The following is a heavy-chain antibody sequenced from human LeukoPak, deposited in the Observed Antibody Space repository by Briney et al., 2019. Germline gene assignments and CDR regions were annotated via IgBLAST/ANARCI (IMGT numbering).Heavy chain of an antibody. CDR3: ARTRRHTIFGVVTPWDAFDI. CDR1: GGSISSYY. V-gene: IGHV4-59*08. J-gene: IGHJ3*02. D-gene: IGHD3-3*01. Sequence: PSETLSLTCTVSGGSISSYYWSWIRQPPGKGLEWIGYIYYSGSTNYNPSLESRVTISVDTSKNQFSLKLSSVTAADTAVYYCARTRRHTIFGVVTPWDAFDIWGQGTMVTVSS. CDR2: IYYSGST.